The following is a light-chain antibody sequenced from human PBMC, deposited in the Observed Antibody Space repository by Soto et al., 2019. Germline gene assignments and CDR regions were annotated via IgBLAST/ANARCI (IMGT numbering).Light chain of an antibody. J-gene: IGLJ1*01. CDR3: QSYESSRTGFYG. V-gene: IGLV1-40*01. CDR1: SSDIGAGFD. CDR2: GNT. Sequence: QSVLTQPPSVSGAPGQRVTSSCTGSSSDIGAGFDVHWYQHLPGTATKLRIYGNTNRPSGVPGRFSGSKSGTSASLVIPGLQAEDEADYYCQSYESSRTGFYGFGTGTQGT.